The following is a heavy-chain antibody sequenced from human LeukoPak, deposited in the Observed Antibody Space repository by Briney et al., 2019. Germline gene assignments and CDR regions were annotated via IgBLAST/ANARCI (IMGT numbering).Heavy chain of an antibody. J-gene: IGHJ4*02. D-gene: IGHD3-22*01. CDR3: AKFEPHSSGCYYGGFDY. V-gene: IGHV3-23*01. CDR1: GFTFSSSA. CDR2: ISDGGFTT. Sequence: TGGSLRLSCAASGFTFSSSAMNWVRQAPGKGLEWVSGISDGGFTTYYADSVKGRFTISRDNSKNTLYLQMNSLRAEDTAVYYCAKFEPHSSGCYYGGFDYWGQGTLVTVSS.